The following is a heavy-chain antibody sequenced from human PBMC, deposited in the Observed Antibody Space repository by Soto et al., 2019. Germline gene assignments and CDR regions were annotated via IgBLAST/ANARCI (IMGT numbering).Heavy chain of an antibody. D-gene: IGHD4-17*01. CDR3: AKSPYGDYADGMDV. CDR2: ISYDGSNK. V-gene: IGHV3-30*18. CDR1: GFTFSSYG. J-gene: IGHJ6*02. Sequence: WVSLRLSCSASGFTFSSYGMHWVRQAPGKGLEWVAVISYDGSNKYYADSVKGRFTISRDNSKNTLYLQMNSLRAEDTAVYYCAKSPYGDYADGMDVWGQGTTVTVSS.